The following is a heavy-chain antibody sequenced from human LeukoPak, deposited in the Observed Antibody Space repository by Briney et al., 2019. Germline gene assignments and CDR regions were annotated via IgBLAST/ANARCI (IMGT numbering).Heavy chain of an antibody. D-gene: IGHD6-19*01. J-gene: IGHJ4*02. Sequence: ASVKVSCKASGYTFTSYGIGWVRHAPGQGLEWMGWIIAYNGNTNYAQKLQGRVTITTDASTSTAYMELRRLRSDDTAGYYCARILGSYSSGWYMGYWGQGTLVTVSS. CDR2: IIAYNGNT. V-gene: IGHV1-18*01. CDR1: GYTFTSYG. CDR3: ARILGSYSSGWYMGY.